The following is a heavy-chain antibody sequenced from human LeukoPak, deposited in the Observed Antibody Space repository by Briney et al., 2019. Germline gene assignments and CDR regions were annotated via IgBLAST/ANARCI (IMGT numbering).Heavy chain of an antibody. Sequence: SETLSLKCAVYGGSFSGYYWSWIRQPPGKGLEWIGEINHSGSANYNPSLKSRVTISVDTSKNQFSLKLSSVTAADTAVYYCARESALGRWDYWGQGTLVTVSS. J-gene: IGHJ4*02. D-gene: IGHD7-27*01. CDR2: INHSGSA. CDR1: GGSFSGYY. V-gene: IGHV4-34*01. CDR3: ARESALGRWDY.